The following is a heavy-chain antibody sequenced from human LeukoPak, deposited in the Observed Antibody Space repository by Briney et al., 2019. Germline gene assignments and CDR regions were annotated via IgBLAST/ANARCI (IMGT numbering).Heavy chain of an antibody. CDR2: ISSSSSYI. V-gene: IGHV3-21*01. CDR1: GFTFSSYI. D-gene: IGHD5-18*01. J-gene: IGHJ4*02. Sequence: GGSLRLSCAASGFTFSSYIMNWVRQAPGKGLEWVSSISSSSSYIHYADSVKGRFTISRDNAKNSLYLQMNSLRAEDTAEYYCARDRSLTAFDYWGLGTLVTVSS. CDR3: ARDRSLTAFDY.